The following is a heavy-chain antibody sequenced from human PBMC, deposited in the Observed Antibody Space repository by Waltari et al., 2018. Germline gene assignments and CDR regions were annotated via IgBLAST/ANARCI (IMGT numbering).Heavy chain of an antibody. V-gene: IGHV4-34*01. CDR1: GGSLSNNY. J-gene: IGHJ4*02. CDR2: ISHSGST. D-gene: IGHD4-4*01. Sequence: QVQLQQWGTGLLKPSETLSLTCAVYGGSLSNNYWSWIRQSPGKGLEWIGEISHSGSTNSMSSLKSRVTISLDTSMNQFSLKLNSVTAEDTAVYYCARLDYSNYALVDYWGQGTLVTVSS. CDR3: ARLDYSNYALVDY.